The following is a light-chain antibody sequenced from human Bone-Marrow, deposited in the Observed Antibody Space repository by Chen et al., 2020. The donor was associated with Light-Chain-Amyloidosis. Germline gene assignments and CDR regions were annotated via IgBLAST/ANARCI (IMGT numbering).Light chain of an antibody. Sequence: SYVLTQPSSVSVAPGQTATIACGGNNIGSTSVHWFQQTPGQAPLLVVYDDSDRPSGIPERWSGFNSGNTATLTISRVEAGDEADYYCQVWDRNSDRPVFGGGTKLTVL. V-gene: IGLV3-21*02. J-gene: IGLJ3*02. CDR3: QVWDRNSDRPV. CDR1: NIGSTS. CDR2: DDS.